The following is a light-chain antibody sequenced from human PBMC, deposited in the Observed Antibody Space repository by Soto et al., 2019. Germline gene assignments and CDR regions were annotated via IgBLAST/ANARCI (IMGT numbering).Light chain of an antibody. V-gene: IGKV3-15*01. Sequence: EIVMTQSPATLSVSPGERATLSCRASQSVSSSLAWYQQKPGQAPRLLIYGASTRATGIPARFSGRGSGTEVTLTISSLQSEDCAVYYCQQCNDWPHTFGQGTKLEIK. CDR1: QSVSSS. J-gene: IGKJ2*01. CDR3: QQCNDWPHT. CDR2: GAS.